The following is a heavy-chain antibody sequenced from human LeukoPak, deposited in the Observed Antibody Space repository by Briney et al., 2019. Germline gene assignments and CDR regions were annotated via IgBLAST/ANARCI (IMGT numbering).Heavy chain of an antibody. CDR1: GGSISSYY. CDR2: IYYSGST. V-gene: IGHV4-59*01. Sequence: SETLSLTCTVSGGSISSYYWSWIRQPPGKGLEWIGYIYYSGSTNYNPSLKSRVTISVDTSKNQFSLKLSSVTAADTAVYYCARALFPGQLWLFDYWGQGTLVTVSS. D-gene: IGHD5-18*01. CDR3: ARALFPGQLWLFDY. J-gene: IGHJ4*02.